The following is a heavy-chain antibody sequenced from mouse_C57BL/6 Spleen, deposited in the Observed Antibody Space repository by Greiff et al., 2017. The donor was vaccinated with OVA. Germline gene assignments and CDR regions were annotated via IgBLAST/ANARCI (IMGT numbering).Heavy chain of an antibody. J-gene: IGHJ1*03. D-gene: IGHD2-5*01. CDR2: IYPGSGST. CDR1: VYTFTSYW. Sequence: QVQLQQPGAELVKPGASVKMSCKASVYTFTSYWITWVKQRPGQGLEWIGDIYPGSGSTNYNEKFKSKATLTVDTASSTAYMQLSSLTSEDSAVYYCARSYYSNYDWYFDVWGTGTTVTVSS. CDR3: ARSYYSNYDWYFDV. V-gene: IGHV1-55*01.